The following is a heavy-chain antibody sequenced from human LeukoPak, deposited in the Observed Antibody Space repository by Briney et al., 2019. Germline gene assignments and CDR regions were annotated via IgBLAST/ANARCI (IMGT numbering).Heavy chain of an antibody. D-gene: IGHD3-10*01. V-gene: IGHV3-23*01. J-gene: IGHJ4*02. CDR2: ISGSGGST. Sequence: GGSLRLSCAASGFTFSSYAMSWLRQAPGKGLEWVSAISGSGGSTYYADSVKGRFTISRDNSKNTLYLQMNSLRAEDTAVYYCAKEGRGSGSYCSERRDYWGQGTLVTVSS. CDR1: GFTFSSYA. CDR3: AKEGRGSGSYCSERRDY.